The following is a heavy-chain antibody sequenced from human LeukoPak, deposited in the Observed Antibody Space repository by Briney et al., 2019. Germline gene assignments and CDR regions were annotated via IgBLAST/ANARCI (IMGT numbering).Heavy chain of an antibody. CDR3: ARGGYRSYYYVDV. V-gene: IGHV4-59*01. Sequence: PSETLSLTCSVSGGSISTYFWTWIRQAPGKGLEWIGYMYYTGSSNYNPSLESRVAISIDTSENQFSLKLTSVTPADTAVYYCARGGYRSYYYVDVWGKGTTVIVSS. J-gene: IGHJ6*03. CDR1: GGSISTYF. D-gene: IGHD3-16*02. CDR2: MYYTGSS.